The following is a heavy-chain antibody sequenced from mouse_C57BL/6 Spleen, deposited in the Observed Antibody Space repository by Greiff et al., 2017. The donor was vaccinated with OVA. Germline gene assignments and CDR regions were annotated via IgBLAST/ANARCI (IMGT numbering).Heavy chain of an antibody. J-gene: IGHJ1*03. V-gene: IGHV1-7*01. CDR1: GYTFTSYW. CDR2: INPSSGYT. Sequence: VQLQESGAELVKPGASVKLSCKASGYTFTSYWMHWVKQRPGQGLEWIGYINPSSGYTKYNQKFKDKATLTADKSSSTAYMQLSSLTYEDSAVYYCARRNYSNPWYFDVWGTGTTVTVSS. CDR3: ARRNYSNPWYFDV. D-gene: IGHD2-5*01.